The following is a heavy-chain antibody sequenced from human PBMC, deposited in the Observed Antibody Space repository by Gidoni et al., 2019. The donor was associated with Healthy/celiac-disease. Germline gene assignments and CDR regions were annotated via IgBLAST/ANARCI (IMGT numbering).Heavy chain of an antibody. Sequence: EVQLVESGGGLIQPGGSLRRSCAASGFTVSSNYMSWVRQAPGTGLGWVSVIYSGGSTYYADSVKGRFTISRDNSKNTLYLQMNSLRAEDTAVYYCARDRRRDPNYGMDVWGQGTTVTVSS. CDR1: GFTVSSNY. J-gene: IGHJ6*02. V-gene: IGHV3-53*01. CDR3: ARDRRRDPNYGMDV. D-gene: IGHD2-21*02. CDR2: IYSGGST.